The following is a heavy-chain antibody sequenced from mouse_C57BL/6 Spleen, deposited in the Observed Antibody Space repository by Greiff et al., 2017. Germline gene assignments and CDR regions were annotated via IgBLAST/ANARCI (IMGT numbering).Heavy chain of an antibody. CDR1: GFTFSSYA. Sequence: DVHLVESGEGLVKPGGSLKLSCAASGFTFSSYAMSWVRQTPGKRLEWVAYISSGGDYIYYADTVKGRFTISRDNSRNTLYLQMSSLKSEDTAMYYCTREPYYGSSNDVYRFAYWGQGTLVTVSA. CDR2: ISSGGDYI. J-gene: IGHJ3*01. CDR3: TREPYYGSSNDVYRFAY. D-gene: IGHD1-1*01. V-gene: IGHV5-9-1*02.